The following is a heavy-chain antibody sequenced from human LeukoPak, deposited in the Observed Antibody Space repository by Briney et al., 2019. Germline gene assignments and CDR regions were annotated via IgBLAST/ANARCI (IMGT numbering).Heavy chain of an antibody. CDR1: GYSISSGYY. CDR2: IYHSGST. CDR3: ARGYSSSWYFNWFDP. D-gene: IGHD6-13*01. J-gene: IGHJ5*02. V-gene: IGHV4-38-2*02. Sequence: SETLSLTCTVSGYSISSGYYWGWIRQPPGKGLEWIGNIYHSGSTYYNPSLKSRVTISVDTSKNQFSPKLSSVTAADTAVYYCARGYSSSWYFNWFDPWGQGTLVTVSS.